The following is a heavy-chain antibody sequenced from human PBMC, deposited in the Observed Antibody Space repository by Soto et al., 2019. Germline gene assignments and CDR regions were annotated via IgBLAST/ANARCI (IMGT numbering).Heavy chain of an antibody. CDR2: INAGNGNT. CDR1: GYTFTSYA. CDR3: ARDGDYDILTGYYDGDAFDI. V-gene: IGHV1-3*01. Sequence: QVQLVQSGAEVKKPGASVKVSCKASGYTFTSYAMHWVRQAPGQRLEWMGWINAGNGNTKYSQKFQGRVTITRDTSASTAYMELSSLRSEDTAVYYCARDGDYDILTGYYDGDAFDIWGQGTMVTVSS. J-gene: IGHJ3*02. D-gene: IGHD3-9*01.